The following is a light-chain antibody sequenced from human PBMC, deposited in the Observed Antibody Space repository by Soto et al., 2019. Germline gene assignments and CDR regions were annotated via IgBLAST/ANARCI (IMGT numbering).Light chain of an antibody. CDR1: NIGSQS. J-gene: IGLJ2*01. CDR2: DDN. CDR3: QVWDSGTDHAV. V-gene: IGLV3-21*02. Sequence: SYELTQPPSVSMAPGQSARITCGGNNIGSQSVHWYQQKPGQAPVLVVYDDNDRPSGIPERFSGSKSGNTATLSITRVGAGDEADYYCQVWDSGTDHAVFGGGTKLTVL.